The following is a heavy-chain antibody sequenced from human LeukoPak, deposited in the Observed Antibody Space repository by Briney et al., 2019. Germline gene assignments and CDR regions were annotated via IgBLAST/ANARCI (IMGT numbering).Heavy chain of an antibody. J-gene: IGHJ4*02. V-gene: IGHV3-53*01. D-gene: IGHD6-19*01. CDR2: LYSAGNT. CDR1: GFTVSSNY. Sequence: PGGSLRLSCAVSGFTVSSNYMSWVRQVPGKGLEWVSALYSAGNTYYADSVKGRFTNSRDNSKNTLYLQMNSMRAEDTAVYYCAKTISGHKPPDWGQGTLVTVSS. CDR3: AKTISGHKPPD.